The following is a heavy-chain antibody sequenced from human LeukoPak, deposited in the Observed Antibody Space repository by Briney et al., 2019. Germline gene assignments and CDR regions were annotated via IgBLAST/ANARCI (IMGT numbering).Heavy chain of an antibody. V-gene: IGHV3-9*01. D-gene: IGHD3-10*01. J-gene: IGHJ4*02. CDR3: ARVGVTFDY. CDR2: ISWSSRAS. Sequence: GGSLRLSCAASGFTFKDYAMHWVRQAPGKGLEWVSGISWSSRASAYADSVKGRFTISRDNAKNSLYLQMNSLRAEDTAVYYCARVGVTFDYWGQGTLVTVSS. CDR1: GFTFKDYA.